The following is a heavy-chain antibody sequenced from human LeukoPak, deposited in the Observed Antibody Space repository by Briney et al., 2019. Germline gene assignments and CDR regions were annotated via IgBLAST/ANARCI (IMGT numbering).Heavy chain of an antibody. Sequence: GASVKVSCKASGYTFTGYYMHWVRQAPGQGLEWMGCINPNSGGTKYAQKFQGGVTLTRDTSISTAYMELSRLRSDDTAVYYCARGETVCGGAIVYWGQGTLVTVSS. CDR2: INPNSGGT. V-gene: IGHV1-2*02. CDR1: GYTFTGYY. D-gene: IGHD3-16*02. J-gene: IGHJ4*02. CDR3: ARGETVCGGAIVY.